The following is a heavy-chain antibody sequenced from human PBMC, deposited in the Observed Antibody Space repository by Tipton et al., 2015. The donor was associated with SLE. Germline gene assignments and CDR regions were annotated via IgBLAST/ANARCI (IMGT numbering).Heavy chain of an antibody. CDR2: INNSGYT. D-gene: IGHD2-15*01. J-gene: IGHJ6*02. CDR3: ASATDCSGGRCLSAYYYCYGMDV. V-gene: IGHV4-34*01. CDR1: GGSFSGYY. Sequence: TLSLTCAVYGGSFSGYYWSWIRQPPGKGLEWIGEINNSGYTNYNLSLKSRVTISVDTSKNQFSLKLSSVTAADTAVYYCASATDCSGGRCLSAYYYCYGMDVWGQATPVTVSS.